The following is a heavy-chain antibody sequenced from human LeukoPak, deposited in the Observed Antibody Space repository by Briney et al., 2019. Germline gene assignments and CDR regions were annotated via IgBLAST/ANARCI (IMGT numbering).Heavy chain of an antibody. J-gene: IGHJ3*02. D-gene: IGHD1-26*01. CDR2: MNPNSGNT. Sequence: ASVKVSCKASGYTFTSYDINWVRQATGQGLEWMGWMNPNSGNTGYAQKFQGRVTITRNTSISTAYMKLSSLRSEDTAVYYCARGLVGVDAFDIWGQGTMVTVSS. CDR3: ARGLVGVDAFDI. CDR1: GYTFTSYD. V-gene: IGHV1-8*03.